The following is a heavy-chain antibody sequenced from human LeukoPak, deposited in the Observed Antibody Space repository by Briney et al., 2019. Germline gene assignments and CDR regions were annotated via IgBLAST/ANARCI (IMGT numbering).Heavy chain of an antibody. D-gene: IGHD3-22*01. CDR2: IWNDGSNK. V-gene: IGHV3-33*01. Sequence: GRSLRLSCAASGFTFSDYGMHWIRQAPGKGLEWVAVIWNDGSNKYYADSVKGRFTISRDNSMNTLYLQMNSLRAEDTAVYYCATSHTYYYDSSGSPEGMDIWGQGATVTVSS. CDR1: GFTFSDYG. CDR3: ATSHTYYYDSSGSPEGMDI. J-gene: IGHJ6*02.